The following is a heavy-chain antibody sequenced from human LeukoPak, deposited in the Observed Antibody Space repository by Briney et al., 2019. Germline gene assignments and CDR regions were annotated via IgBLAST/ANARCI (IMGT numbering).Heavy chain of an antibody. CDR3: ARNGTVTVSGTKFNYFDY. Sequence: PSETLSLTCTVSGGSITSKTYYWGWIRQPPGKGLEWIGSIYHSGSTHYNPSLKSRLTIFVDTSKNQFSLKVNSVTAADTAVYYCARNGTVTVSGTKFNYFDYWGQGTLVTVSS. V-gene: IGHV4-39*01. CDR2: IYHSGST. CDR1: GGSITSKTYY. J-gene: IGHJ4*02. D-gene: IGHD4-17*01.